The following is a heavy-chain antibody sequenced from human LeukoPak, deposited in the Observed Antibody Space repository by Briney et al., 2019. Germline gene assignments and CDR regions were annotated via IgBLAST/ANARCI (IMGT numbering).Heavy chain of an antibody. D-gene: IGHD6-19*01. CDR3: AKTSGWPYYCDY. V-gene: IGHV3-23*01. Sequence: PGGSLRLSCAASGFTFRSYAMSWVRQAPGKGLEWVSALSGSGGTTYYADSVKGRFTISRDNSKNTLYLQMNSLRAEDTALYYCAKTSGWPYYCDYWGQGTLVTVSS. CDR2: LSGSGGTT. CDR1: GFTFRSYA. J-gene: IGHJ4*02.